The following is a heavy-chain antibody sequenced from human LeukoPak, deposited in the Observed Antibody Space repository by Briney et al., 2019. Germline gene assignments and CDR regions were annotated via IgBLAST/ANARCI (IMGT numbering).Heavy chain of an antibody. Sequence: GGSLRLSCAASAFSFSNYNMNWVRQAPGKGLEWVSSITSSGSYIYYADSVKGRFTISRDNAKNSLYLQMNSLRAEDTAVYYCAKYYYDSSGYYYPFDPWGQGTLVTVSS. CDR3: AKYYYDSSGYYYPFDP. CDR1: AFSFSNYN. V-gene: IGHV3-21*04. D-gene: IGHD3-22*01. CDR2: ITSSGSYI. J-gene: IGHJ5*02.